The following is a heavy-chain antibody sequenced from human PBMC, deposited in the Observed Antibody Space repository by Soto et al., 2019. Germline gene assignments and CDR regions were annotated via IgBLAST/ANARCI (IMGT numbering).Heavy chain of an antibody. CDR3: TRVEGVRNSYYYYYMDV. Sequence: GGSLRLSCTASGFTFGDYAMSWFRQAPGKGLEWVGFIRSKAYGGTTEYAASVKGRFTISRDDSKSIAYLQMNSLKTEDTAVYYCTRVEGVRNSYYYYYMDVWGKGTTVTVSS. J-gene: IGHJ6*03. D-gene: IGHD2-8*01. CDR1: GFTFGDYA. CDR2: IRSKAYGGTT. V-gene: IGHV3-49*03.